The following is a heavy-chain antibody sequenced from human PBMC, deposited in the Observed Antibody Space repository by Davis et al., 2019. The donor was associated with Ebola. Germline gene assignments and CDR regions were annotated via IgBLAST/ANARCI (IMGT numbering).Heavy chain of an antibody. CDR2: ISGSGGST. Sequence: AASVKVSCKASGYTFTGYYMHWVRQAPGKGLEWVSAISGSGGSTYYADSVKGRFTISRDNSKNTLYLQMNSLRAEDTAVYYCAKADGYNLDDAFDIWGQGTMVTVSS. D-gene: IGHD5-24*01. V-gene: IGHV3-23*01. CDR3: AKADGYNLDDAFDI. CDR1: GYTFTGYY. J-gene: IGHJ3*02.